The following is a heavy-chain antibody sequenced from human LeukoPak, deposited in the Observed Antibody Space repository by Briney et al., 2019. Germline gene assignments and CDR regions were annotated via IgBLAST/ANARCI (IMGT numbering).Heavy chain of an antibody. CDR3: SRDLGTTETGDDY. Sequence: TGGSLRLSCATSGFTFGDHPMNWGRQGPGKGLEWVGIIRSRTKGGTTDYAASVKGRFTISRDDSKGIVYLQMDSLKIEDTAIYYCSRDLGTTETGDDYWGQGTLVTVSS. CDR2: IRSRTKGGTT. J-gene: IGHJ4*02. CDR1: GFTFGDHP. D-gene: IGHD4-17*01. V-gene: IGHV3-49*04.